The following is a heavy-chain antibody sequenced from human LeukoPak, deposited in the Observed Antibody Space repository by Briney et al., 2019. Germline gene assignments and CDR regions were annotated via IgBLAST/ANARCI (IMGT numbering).Heavy chain of an antibody. CDR2: ISSSSSYI. CDR1: GFTFSSYS. CDR3: ARGLTYYGSGKSPY. D-gene: IGHD3-10*01. J-gene: IGHJ4*02. Sequence: GSLRLSCAASGFTFSSYSMNWVRQAPGKGLEWVSSISSSSSYIYYADSVKGRFTISRDNAKNSLYLQMNSLRAEDTAVYYCARGLTYYGSGKSPYWGQGTLVTVSS. V-gene: IGHV3-21*01.